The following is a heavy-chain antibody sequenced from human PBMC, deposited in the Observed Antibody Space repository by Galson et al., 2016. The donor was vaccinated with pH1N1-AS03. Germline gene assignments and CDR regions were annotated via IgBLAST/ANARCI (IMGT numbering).Heavy chain of an antibody. Sequence: ETLSLTCIVSGGSISSYYWNWIRQSSGKGLEWIGYVYYSGSTNYNPSFKSRVTISVDTSKNQFSLKLRSVTAADTARYYCAKLGGATVAPKYHYYYDMDVWGQGTTVTVSS. CDR2: VYYSGST. V-gene: IGHV4-59*08. CDR1: GGSISSYY. J-gene: IGHJ6*02. D-gene: IGHD1-26*01. CDR3: AKLGGATVAPKYHYYYDMDV.